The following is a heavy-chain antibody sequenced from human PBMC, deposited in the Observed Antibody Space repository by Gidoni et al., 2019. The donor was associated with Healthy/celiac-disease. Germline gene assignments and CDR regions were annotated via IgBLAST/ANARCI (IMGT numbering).Heavy chain of an antibody. J-gene: IGHJ6*02. Sequence: EVQLVESGGGLVKPGGSLRLSCSASGFTFSSYSMNWVRQAPGKGLEWVSSISSSSSYIYYADSVKGRFTISRDNAKNSLYLQMNSLRAEDTAVYYCAREGYYDSSGYHGMDVWGQGTTVTVSS. V-gene: IGHV3-21*01. CDR3: AREGYYDSSGYHGMDV. CDR2: ISSSSSYI. D-gene: IGHD3-22*01. CDR1: GFTFSSYS.